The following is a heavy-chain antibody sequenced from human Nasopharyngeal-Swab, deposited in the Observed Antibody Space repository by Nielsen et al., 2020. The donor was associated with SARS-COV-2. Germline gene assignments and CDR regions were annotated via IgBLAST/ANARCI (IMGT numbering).Heavy chain of an antibody. CDR3: ASARPTLDV. CDR2: ISGSGGST. V-gene: IGHV3-23*01. CDR1: GFTFSSYA. Sequence: GESLKISCAASGFTFSSYAMSWVRQAPGKGLEWVSAISGSGGSTYYADSVKGRFTISRDNAKNSLYLQMNSLRAEDKAVYYCASARPTLDVWGQGTTVTVSS. J-gene: IGHJ6*02.